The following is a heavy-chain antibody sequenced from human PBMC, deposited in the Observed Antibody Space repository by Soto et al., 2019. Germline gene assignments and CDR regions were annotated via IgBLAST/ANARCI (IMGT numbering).Heavy chain of an antibody. V-gene: IGHV3-11*01. D-gene: IGHD3-10*01. CDR3: ARAPYFGSGTYYYYALDV. J-gene: IGHJ6*02. Sequence: QVQLVESGGGLVKPGGSLRLSCAASGLTFSDHYMTSIRQAPGKGLEWISYISSSAGTIYYADSVKGRFTISRDNAKNSLYLQMTNLRAEDTAVYYCARAPYFGSGTYYYYALDVWGQGTTVTVSS. CDR2: ISSSAGTI. CDR1: GLTFSDHY.